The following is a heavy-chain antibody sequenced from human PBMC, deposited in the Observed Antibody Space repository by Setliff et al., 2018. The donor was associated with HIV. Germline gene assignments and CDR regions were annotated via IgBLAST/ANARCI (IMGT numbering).Heavy chain of an antibody. D-gene: IGHD3-22*01. Sequence: SETLSLTCTVSGDSFSSNSNHWGWIRQPPGKGLEWIGNIKYGGTTYYNPSLKSRVSISIDTSKSQFSLKLTSVTAADTAVYFCARDPHYFDTSGYYSWFYFDYWGHGTLVTVAS. V-gene: IGHV4-39*07. J-gene: IGHJ4*01. CDR1: GDSFSSNSNH. CDR2: IKYGGTT. CDR3: ARDPHYFDTSGYYSWFYFDY.